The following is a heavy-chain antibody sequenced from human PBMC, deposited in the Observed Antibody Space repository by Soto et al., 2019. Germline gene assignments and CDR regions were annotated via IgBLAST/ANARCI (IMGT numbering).Heavy chain of an antibody. CDR1: GFTFSSYA. J-gene: IGHJ3*02. V-gene: IGHV3-23*01. Sequence: GGSLRLSCAASGFTFSSYAMSWVRQAPGKGLEWVSAISGSGGSTYYADSVKGRFTISRDNSKNTLYLQMNSLRAEDTAVYYCAKDGDIVVVVAYYPSVYDFDIWGQGTMVTVSS. CDR2: ISGSGGST. CDR3: AKDGDIVVVVAYYPSVYDFDI. D-gene: IGHD2-15*01.